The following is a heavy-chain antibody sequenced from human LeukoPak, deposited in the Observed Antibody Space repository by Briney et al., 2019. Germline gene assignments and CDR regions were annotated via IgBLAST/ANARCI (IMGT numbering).Heavy chain of an antibody. CDR1: GFTFSSYW. J-gene: IGHJ1*01. CDR2: IKQDGSEK. Sequence: PGGSLRLSCAASGFTFSSYWMHWVRLAPGKGLEWVANIKQDGSEKYYVDSVRGRFSISRDNSKNSLYLQMNSLRADDTAVYYCARVITVYNVYEEVAEYFQYWGQGTLVTVSS. V-gene: IGHV3-7*01. CDR3: ARVITVYNVYEEVAEYFQY. D-gene: IGHD5/OR15-5a*01.